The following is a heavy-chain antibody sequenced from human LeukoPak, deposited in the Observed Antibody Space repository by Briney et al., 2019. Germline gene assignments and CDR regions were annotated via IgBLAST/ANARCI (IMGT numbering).Heavy chain of an antibody. J-gene: IGHJ4*02. V-gene: IGHV3-30*18. D-gene: IGHD4-11*01. CDR2: ISYDGSNK. CDR1: GFTFSYYG. Sequence: QPGRSLRLSCATSGFTFSYYGLHWVRQAPGKGLEWVAVISYDGSNKYYADSVKGRFTISRDNSKNTLYLQMNSLRAEDTAVYYCAKILPDTVTADYWGQGTLVTVSS. CDR3: AKILPDTVTADY.